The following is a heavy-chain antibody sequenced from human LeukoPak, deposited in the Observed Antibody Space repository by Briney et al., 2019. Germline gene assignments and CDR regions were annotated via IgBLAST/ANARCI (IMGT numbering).Heavy chain of an antibody. V-gene: IGHV3-30*02. D-gene: IGHD3-16*01. CDR2: IWFDESNK. J-gene: IGHJ4*02. CDR3: AKDPYRIPQGVDY. CDR1: GFTFNNYG. Sequence: GGSLRLSCAASGFTFNNYGMHWVRQAPGKGLEWLAFIWFDESNKFYAASVKGRFTISRDNSKNTLYLQMNSLRTEDTALYYCAKDPYRIPQGVDYWGQGTLVTVSS.